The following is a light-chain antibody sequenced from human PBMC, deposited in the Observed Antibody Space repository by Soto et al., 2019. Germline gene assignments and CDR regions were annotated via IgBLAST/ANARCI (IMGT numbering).Light chain of an antibody. CDR3: QTWGTGWV. J-gene: IGLJ3*02. Sequence: QPVLTQSPSASASLGASVKLTCTLSSGHSSYAIAWHQQQPEKGPRYMMKLNSDGSHSKGDGIPDRFSGSSSGAERYLTTSSLQSEDEADYYCQTWGTGWVFGEGTKLTVL. CDR1: SGHSSYA. V-gene: IGLV4-69*01. CDR2: LNSDGSH.